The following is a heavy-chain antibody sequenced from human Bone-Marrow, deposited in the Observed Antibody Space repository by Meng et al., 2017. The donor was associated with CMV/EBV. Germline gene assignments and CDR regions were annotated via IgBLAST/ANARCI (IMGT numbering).Heavy chain of an antibody. V-gene: IGHV3-21*01. Sequence: GGSLRLSCAASGFTFSSYHMNWVRQAPGKGLEWVSSISSSSNYIYYADSVKGRFTISRDNAKNSLYLQMDSLRAEDTAVYYCARASGGYCSSTICYGYADYWGQGTLVTVSS. CDR3: ARASGGYCSSTICYGYADY. J-gene: IGHJ4*02. CDR2: ISSSSNYI. D-gene: IGHD2-2*01. CDR1: GFTFSSYH.